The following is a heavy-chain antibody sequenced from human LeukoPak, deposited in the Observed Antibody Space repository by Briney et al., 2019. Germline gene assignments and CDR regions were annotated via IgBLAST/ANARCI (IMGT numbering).Heavy chain of an antibody. J-gene: IGHJ3*02. D-gene: IGHD3-22*01. CDR2: IYTSGST. CDR1: GGSISSYC. CDR3: ARVFYYDSSGYPLAFDI. V-gene: IGHV4-4*07. Sequence: PSETLSLTCTVSGGSISSYCWSWIRQPAGKGLEWIGRIYTSGSTNYNPSLKSRVTMSVDTSKNQFSLKLSSVTAADTAVYYCARVFYYDSSGYPLAFDIWGQGTMVTVSS.